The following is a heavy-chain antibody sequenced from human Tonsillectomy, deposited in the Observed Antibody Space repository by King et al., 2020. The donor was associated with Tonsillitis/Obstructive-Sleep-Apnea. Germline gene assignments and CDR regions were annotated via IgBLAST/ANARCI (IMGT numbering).Heavy chain of an antibody. J-gene: IGHJ5*02. V-gene: IGHV5-51*01. CDR3: ARALRFLEWFNWFDP. Sequence: VQLVESGAEVKKPGESLKISCKGSGYSFTSYWIGWVRQMPGKGLEWMGLIYPGDSDTRYSPSFQGQVTISADKSISTAYLQWSSLKASDTAMYYCARALRFLEWFNWFDPWGQGTLVTVSS. CDR2: IYPGDSDT. CDR1: GYSFTSYW. D-gene: IGHD3-3*01.